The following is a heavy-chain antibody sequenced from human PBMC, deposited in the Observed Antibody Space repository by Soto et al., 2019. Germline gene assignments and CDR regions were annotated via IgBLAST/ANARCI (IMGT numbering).Heavy chain of an antibody. Sequence: GGSLRLSCAASGFTFSSYAMSWVRQAPGKGLEWVSAISGSGGSTYYADSVKGRFTISRDNSKNTLYLQMNSLRPEDTAVYYCAKDPDYDSSGYLGYFDYWGQGTLVTVSS. CDR1: GFTFSSYA. CDR3: AKDPDYDSSGYLGYFDY. D-gene: IGHD3-22*01. V-gene: IGHV3-23*01. J-gene: IGHJ4*02. CDR2: ISGSGGST.